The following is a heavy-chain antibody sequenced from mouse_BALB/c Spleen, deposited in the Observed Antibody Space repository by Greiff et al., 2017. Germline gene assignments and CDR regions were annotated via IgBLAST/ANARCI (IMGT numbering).Heavy chain of an antibody. D-gene: IGHD2-1*01. CDR2: ISYDGSN. CDR3: ARYGNDAMDY. V-gene: IGHV3-6*02. CDR1: GYSITSGYY. J-gene: IGHJ4*01. Sequence: EVQLQESGPGLVKPSQSLSLTCSVTGYSITSGYYWNWIRQFPGNKLEWMGYISYDGSNNYNPSLKNRISITRDTSKNQFFLKLNSVTTEDTATYYCARYGNDAMDYWGQGTSVTVSS.